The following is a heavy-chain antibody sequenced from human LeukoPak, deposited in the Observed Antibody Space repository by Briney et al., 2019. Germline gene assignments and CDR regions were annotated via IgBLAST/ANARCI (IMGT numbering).Heavy chain of an antibody. V-gene: IGHV3-21*01. CDR1: GFTFSTYS. Sequence: GGSLRLSCAASGFTFSTYSMNWVRQAPGKGLDWVSSTSSTSSYIYYADSVKGRFTISRDNAQKSLYLQMNSLRAEDTAVYYCARVGYSSGWYFDYWGQGTLVTVSS. CDR2: TSSTSSYI. D-gene: IGHD6-19*01. CDR3: ARVGYSSGWYFDY. J-gene: IGHJ4*02.